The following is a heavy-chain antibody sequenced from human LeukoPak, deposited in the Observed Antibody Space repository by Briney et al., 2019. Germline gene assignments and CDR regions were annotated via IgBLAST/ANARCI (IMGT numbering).Heavy chain of an antibody. CDR2: IYHSGST. CDR1: GGSISSSNW. D-gene: IGHD3-22*01. J-gene: IGHJ6*02. V-gene: IGHV4-4*02. CDR3: ARDRRYYDTSGTVYYDAMDV. Sequence: SGTLSLTCAVSGGSISSSNWWSWVRQPPGKGLEWIGEIYHSGSTNYKPSLKSRVTISVDTSKNQFSLKLSSVTAADTAVYYCARDRRYYDTSGTVYYDAMDVWGQGTTVTVSS.